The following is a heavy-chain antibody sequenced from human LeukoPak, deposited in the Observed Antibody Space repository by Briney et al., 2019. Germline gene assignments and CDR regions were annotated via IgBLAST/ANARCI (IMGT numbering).Heavy chain of an antibody. J-gene: IGHJ2*01. CDR3: ARAGGNAVPFDL. Sequence: TLSLTCTVSGGSIRSGGSYWSWIRQHPGEGLEWIGYIYFSGSTYYNPSLKSRVTISVDTSKNQFSLKLRSVSAADTAVYFCARAGGNAVPFDLWGRGTLVTVST. CDR1: GGSIRSGGSY. CDR2: IYFSGST. V-gene: IGHV4-31*03. D-gene: IGHD3-16*01.